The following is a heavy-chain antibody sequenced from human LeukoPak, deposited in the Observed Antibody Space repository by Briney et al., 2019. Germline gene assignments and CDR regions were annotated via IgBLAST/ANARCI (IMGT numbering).Heavy chain of an antibody. CDR1: GGSISSGGYY. V-gene: IGHV4-31*03. J-gene: IGHJ4*02. D-gene: IGHD5-24*01. CDR2: IYYSGST. Sequence: TLSLTCTVSGGSISSGGYYWSWIRQHPGKGLEWIGYIYYSGSTYYNPSLKSRVTISVDTSKNQFSLKLSSVTAADTAVYYCASVRDGYNYYRRIDYWGQGTLVTVSS. CDR3: ASVRDGYNYYRRIDY.